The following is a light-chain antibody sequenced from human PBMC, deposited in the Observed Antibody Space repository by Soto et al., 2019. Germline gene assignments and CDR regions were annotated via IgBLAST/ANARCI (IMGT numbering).Light chain of an antibody. V-gene: IGKV3-15*01. CDR2: GAS. CDR3: QQYTNWPSWT. J-gene: IGKJ1*01. Sequence: EKVMTQSPATLSMSPGERATLSCRASQNINTYLAWYQQKPGQAPRLLIYGASTRATGIPARFSGSGSGTECTLTISSLQSEDFAVYYCQQYTNWPSWTFGQGTKVEIK. CDR1: QNINTY.